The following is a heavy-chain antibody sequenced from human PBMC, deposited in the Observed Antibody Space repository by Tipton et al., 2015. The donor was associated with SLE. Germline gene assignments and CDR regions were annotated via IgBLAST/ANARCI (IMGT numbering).Heavy chain of an antibody. CDR2: IHYSGTT. CDR3: ARPRERDYNDAFDI. CDR1: GGSISSYY. V-gene: IGHV4-59*01. J-gene: IGHJ3*02. Sequence: TLSLTCTVSGGSISSYYWSWIRQPPGKGLEWIGYIHYSGTTNYNPSLKSRVTMSVDTSKNQFSLNLRSVTAADTAMYYCARPRERDYNDAFDIWGQGTMVIVSP. D-gene: IGHD4-11*01.